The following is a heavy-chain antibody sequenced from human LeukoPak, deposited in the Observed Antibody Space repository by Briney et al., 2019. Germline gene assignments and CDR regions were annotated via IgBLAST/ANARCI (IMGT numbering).Heavy chain of an antibody. J-gene: IGHJ4*02. CDR2: TYYRSKWYN. CDR3: SRDRTAWFDFDY. V-gene: IGHV6-1*01. Sequence: TSQTLSLTCAISGDSVSSISAAWHRIRQSPSRGLEWLGRTYYRSKWYNDYAVSVKSRITINPDTSKNQFSLQLNAVTPDDTAVYYCSRDRTAWFDFDYWGQGTLVTVSS. D-gene: IGHD1-14*01. CDR1: GDSVSSISAA.